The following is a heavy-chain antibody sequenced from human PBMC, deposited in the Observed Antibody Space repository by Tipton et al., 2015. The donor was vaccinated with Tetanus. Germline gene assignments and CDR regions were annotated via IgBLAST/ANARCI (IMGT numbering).Heavy chain of an antibody. V-gene: IGHV4-61*01. D-gene: IGHD3-10*01. J-gene: IGHJ4*02. Sequence: TLSLTCTVSGGSVGSGSYYWSWIRQPPGKGLEWIRYIYYSGSTNYNPSLKSRVTISVDTSKNQFSLKLSSVTAADTAVYYCARGGFGEFPDYWGQGTLVTVSS. CDR2: IYYSGST. CDR3: ARGGFGEFPDY. CDR1: GGSVGSGSYY.